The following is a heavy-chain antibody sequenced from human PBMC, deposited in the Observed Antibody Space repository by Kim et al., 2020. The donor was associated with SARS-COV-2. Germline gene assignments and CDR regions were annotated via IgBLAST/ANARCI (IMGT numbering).Heavy chain of an antibody. Sequence: VKGRFTTSRDNAKNSLYLQMNSLRAEDTALYYCAKDMSLTAAGRVNWFDPWGQGTLVTVSS. D-gene: IGHD6-13*01. J-gene: IGHJ5*02. V-gene: IGHV3-9*01. CDR3: AKDMSLTAAGRVNWFDP.